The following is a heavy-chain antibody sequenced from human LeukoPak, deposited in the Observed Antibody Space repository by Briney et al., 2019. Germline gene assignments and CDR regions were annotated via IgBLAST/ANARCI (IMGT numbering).Heavy chain of an antibody. CDR2: IKSKSDGGTI. J-gene: IGHJ4*02. V-gene: IGHV3-15*01. CDR1: GFTFSDAW. CDR3: TTRRQDGW. D-gene: IGHD2-15*01. Sequence: PGGSLRLSCVGSGFTFSDAWMSWVRQAPGKGLEWVGRIKSKSDGGTIDYAAPVKGRFTISREDSRNTPYLQMNSRKTEDTAVYYCTTRRQDGWWGQGTLVTVS.